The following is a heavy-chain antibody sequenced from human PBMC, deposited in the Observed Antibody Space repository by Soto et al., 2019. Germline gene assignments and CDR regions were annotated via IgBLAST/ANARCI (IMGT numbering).Heavy chain of an antibody. CDR1: GGSFSGYY. CDR3: ARGGLGAXXGXDXIGXXXYXXXGMDV. D-gene: IGHD3-16*01. J-gene: IGHJ6*02. Sequence: QVQLQQWGAGLLKPSETLSLTCAVYGGSFSGYYWSWIRQPPGKGLEWIGEINHSGSTNYNPSLKSRVTISVDTSKNQFSLKLSSVTAADTAVYYCARGGLGAXXGXDXIGXXXYXXXGMDVWGQGTTVTVSS. V-gene: IGHV4-34*01. CDR2: INHSGST.